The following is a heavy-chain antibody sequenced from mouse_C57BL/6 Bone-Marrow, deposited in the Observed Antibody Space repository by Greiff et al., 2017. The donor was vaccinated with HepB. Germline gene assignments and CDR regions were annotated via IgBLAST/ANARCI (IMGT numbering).Heavy chain of an antibody. V-gene: IGHV5-17*01. D-gene: IGHD2-3*01. Sequence: EVKLQESGGGLVKPGGSLKLSCAASGFTFSDYGMHWVRQAPEKGLEWVAYISSGSSTIYYADTVKGRFTISRDNAKNTLFLQMTSLRSEDTAMYYCARGGYYHYAMDYWGQGTSVTVSS. CDR3: ARGGYYHYAMDY. CDR1: GFTFSDYG. J-gene: IGHJ4*01. CDR2: ISSGSSTI.